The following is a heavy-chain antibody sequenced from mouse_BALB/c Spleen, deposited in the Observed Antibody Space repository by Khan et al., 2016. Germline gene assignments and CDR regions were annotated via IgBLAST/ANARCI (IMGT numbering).Heavy chain of an antibody. CDR3: ARWSYSSNDYPGH. Sequence: VQLKQSGPGLVKPSQSLSLTCTVTGYSLTSDLAWNWLRQFPGNKLEWMGYISHSGSTIYNPSLKSRFSSTRDTSKNQFFLQLNSVTAADSATYYCARWSYSSNDYPGHRGQGTTSTV. CDR1: GYSLTSDLA. CDR2: ISHSGST. J-gene: IGHJ2*01. V-gene: IGHV3-2*02. D-gene: IGHD2-13*01.